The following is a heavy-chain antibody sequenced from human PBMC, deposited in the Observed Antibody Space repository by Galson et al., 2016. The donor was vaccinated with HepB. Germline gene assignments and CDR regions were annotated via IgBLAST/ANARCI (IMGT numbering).Heavy chain of an antibody. CDR3: AKASGGDYFFQY. Sequence: SLRLSCAGSGFIFEDYVLHWVRQPPGKGLEWVPLISWDGSITFYADSVKGRFTISRDNSKNSLYLQMDSLRPEDAAFYYCAKASGGDYFFQYWGQGSRVTVSS. CDR2: ISWDGSIT. J-gene: IGHJ4*02. D-gene: IGHD1-26*01. CDR1: GFIFEDYV. V-gene: IGHV3-43D*03.